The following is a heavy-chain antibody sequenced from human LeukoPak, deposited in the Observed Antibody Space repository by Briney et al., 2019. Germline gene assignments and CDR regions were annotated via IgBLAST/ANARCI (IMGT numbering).Heavy chain of an antibody. Sequence: PSETLSLTCTVSGGSISSYYWSWIRQPPGKGLEWIGYIYYTGTTNSNPSLKSRVTMSVDTSKNQFSLKLSSVTTADTAVYYCARYGWRSSSTVYGVDVWGQGTTVTVSS. CDR2: IYYTGTT. CDR3: ARYGWRSSSTVYGVDV. D-gene: IGHD6-6*01. J-gene: IGHJ6*02. V-gene: IGHV4-59*01. CDR1: GGSISSYY.